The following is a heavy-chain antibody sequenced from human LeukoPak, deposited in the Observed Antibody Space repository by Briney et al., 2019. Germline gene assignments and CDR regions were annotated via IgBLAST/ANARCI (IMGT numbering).Heavy chain of an antibody. Sequence: ASVKVSCKASGYTFTSYGISWVRQAPGQGLEWMGWISAYNGNTNYAQKLQGRVTMTTDTSTSTAYMELRSLRSDDTAVYYCARDYLPHCSSPSCYPAALGYWGQEPWSPSPQ. CDR2: ISAYNGNT. V-gene: IGHV1-18*01. CDR1: GYTFTSYG. J-gene: IGHJ4*01. D-gene: IGHD2-2*01. CDR3: ARDYLPHCSSPSCYPAALGY.